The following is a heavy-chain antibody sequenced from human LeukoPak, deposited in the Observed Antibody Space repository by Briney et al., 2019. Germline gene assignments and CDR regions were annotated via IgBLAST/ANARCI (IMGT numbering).Heavy chain of an antibody. CDR2: IYSGGST. J-gene: IGHJ4*02. CDR3: AGGIAVAGLDY. CDR1: GLSVSSNH. V-gene: IGHV3-53*01. D-gene: IGHD6-19*01. Sequence: QSGGSLRPSCAASGLSVSSNHMNWVRQAPGKGLEWVSVIYSGGSTYYTDSVKGRFTISRDNSKNTLYLQMNSLRVEDTAVYYCAGGIAVAGLDYWGQGTLVTVSS.